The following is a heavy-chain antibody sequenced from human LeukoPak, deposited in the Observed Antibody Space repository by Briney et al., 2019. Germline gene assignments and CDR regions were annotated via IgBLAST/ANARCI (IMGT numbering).Heavy chain of an antibody. CDR2: IDLDSSHI. CDR3: ARDPSRYLRVGHYVY. CDR1: GFTFSTSA. D-gene: IGHD3-16*01. J-gene: IGHJ4*02. Sequence: GGSLRLSCAASGFTFSTSAMNWVRQVPGKGLEWVSSIDLDSSHIYYAASVRGRFTISRDNARNSVYLQMNSLGVEDTALYYCARDPSRYLRVGHYVYWGQGPLVAVSS. V-gene: IGHV3-21*01.